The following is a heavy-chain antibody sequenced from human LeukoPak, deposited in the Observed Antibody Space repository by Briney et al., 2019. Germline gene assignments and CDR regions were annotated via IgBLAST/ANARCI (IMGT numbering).Heavy chain of an antibody. CDR3: ARGIVVVPAASKKIDY. D-gene: IGHD2-2*01. CDR1: GGSFSGYY. V-gene: IGHV4-34*01. J-gene: IGHJ4*02. Sequence: PSETLSLTCAVYGGSFSGYYWSWIRQPPGKGLEWIGEINHSGSTNYNPSLKSRVTISVDTSKNQFSLKLSSVTAADTAVYYCARGIVVVPAASKKIDYWGQGTLVTVSS. CDR2: INHSGST.